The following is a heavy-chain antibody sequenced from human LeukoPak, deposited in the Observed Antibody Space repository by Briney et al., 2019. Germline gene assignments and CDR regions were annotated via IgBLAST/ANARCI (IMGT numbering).Heavy chain of an antibody. CDR1: GDSVSSNSAA. Sequence: SQTLSLTFAISGDSVSSNSAAWNWIRQSPSRGLEWLGRTYYRSKWYNDYAVSVKSRVTINPDTSKNQFSLQLNSVTPEDTAVYYCARVIAVAGTMSAGIDYWGQGTLVTVSS. D-gene: IGHD6-19*01. CDR2: TYYRSKWYN. J-gene: IGHJ4*02. CDR3: ARVIAVAGTMSAGIDY. V-gene: IGHV6-1*01.